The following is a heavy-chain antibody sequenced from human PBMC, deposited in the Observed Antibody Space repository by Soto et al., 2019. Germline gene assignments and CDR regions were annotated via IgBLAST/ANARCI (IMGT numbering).Heavy chain of an antibody. V-gene: IGHV5-10-1*01. CDR2: IDPSDSYT. CDR1: GYSFTSYW. D-gene: IGHD4-4*01. CDR3: ARWGPLYSNYVPPWDWFDP. Sequence: PGESLKISCKGSGYSFTSYWISWVRQMPGKGLEWMGRIDPSDSYTNYSPSFQGHVTISADKSISTAYLQWSSLKASDTAMYYCARWGPLYSNYVPPWDWFDPWGQGTLVTVSS. J-gene: IGHJ5*02.